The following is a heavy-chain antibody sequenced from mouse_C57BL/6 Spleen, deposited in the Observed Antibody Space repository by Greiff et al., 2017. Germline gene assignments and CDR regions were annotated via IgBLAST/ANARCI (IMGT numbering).Heavy chain of an antibody. Sequence: QVQLQQSGPGLVQPSQSLSITCTVSGFSLTSYGVHWVRQSPGKGLEWLGVIWSGGSTDYNAALIFRLSISKDNSKGQVFFKMNSLQADDTAIYYWARNKVTAVVAEYYYAMDYGGQGTSVTVAS. CDR2: IWSGGST. CDR1: GFSLTSYG. D-gene: IGHD1-1*01. V-gene: IGHV2-2*01. J-gene: IGHJ4*01. CDR3: ARNKVTAVVAEYYYAMDY.